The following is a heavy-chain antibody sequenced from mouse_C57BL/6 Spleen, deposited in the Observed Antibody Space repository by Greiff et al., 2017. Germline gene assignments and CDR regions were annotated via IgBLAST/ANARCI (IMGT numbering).Heavy chain of an antibody. CDR2: INPNNGGT. Sequence: EVKLQQSGPELVKPGASVKISCKASGYTFTDYYMNWVKQSHGKSLEWIGDINPNNGGTSYNQKFKGKATLTVDKSSSTAYMELRSLTSEDSAVYYCARSNYENAMDYWGQGTSVTVSS. D-gene: IGHD2-5*01. CDR1: GYTFTDYY. J-gene: IGHJ4*01. V-gene: IGHV1-26*01. CDR3: ARSNYENAMDY.